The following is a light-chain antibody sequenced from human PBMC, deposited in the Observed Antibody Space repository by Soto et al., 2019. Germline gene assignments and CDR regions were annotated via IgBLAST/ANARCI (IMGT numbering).Light chain of an antibody. V-gene: IGKV3-20*01. CDR3: QQYDGSPPFT. CDR1: QSVSRSY. Sequence: EIVLTQSPGTLSLSPGERATLSCRASQSVSRSYLAWYQQNPGQAPRLLSYGASSRATGIPARFSGSGSGTDFTLTISKLEPEDSAVYYCQQYDGSPPFTFGPGTKVDI. CDR2: GAS. J-gene: IGKJ3*01.